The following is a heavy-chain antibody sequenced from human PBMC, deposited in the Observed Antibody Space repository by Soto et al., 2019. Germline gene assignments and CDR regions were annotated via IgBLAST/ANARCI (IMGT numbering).Heavy chain of an antibody. CDR2: IKQDGSEK. Sequence: EVQLVESGGGLVQPGGSLRLSCAASGFTFSSYWMSWVRQAPGKGLEWVANIKQDGSEKYYVDSVKGRFTISRDNAKNSLYLQMNSLRAEDTAVYYCARDWWLQSLPRDYWGQGTLVTVSS. J-gene: IGHJ4*02. D-gene: IGHD5-12*01. V-gene: IGHV3-7*05. CDR1: GFTFSSYW. CDR3: ARDWWLQSLPRDY.